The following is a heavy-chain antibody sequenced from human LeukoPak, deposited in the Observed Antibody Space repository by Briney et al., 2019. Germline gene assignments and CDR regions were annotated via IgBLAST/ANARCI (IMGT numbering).Heavy chain of an antibody. D-gene: IGHD2-21*01. J-gene: IGHJ4*02. CDR3: ARHIPGVEVIYYFGY. CDR1: GDSVSSSSYY. V-gene: IGHV4-39*01. Sequence: SETLSLICTVSGDSVSSSSYYWGWIRQPPKRGLEWIGSIYYSGSTYYNPSLKSRLTILVDTSKNQFSLNLNSVTAADSAVYYCARHIPGVEVIYYFGYWGRGTLVTVSS. CDR2: IYYSGST.